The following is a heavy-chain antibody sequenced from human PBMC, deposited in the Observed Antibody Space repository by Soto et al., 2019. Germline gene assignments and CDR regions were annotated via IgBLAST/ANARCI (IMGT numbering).Heavy chain of an antibody. V-gene: IGHV3-30-3*01. J-gene: IGHJ6*02. Sequence: PGGSLRLSCAASGFTFSSYAMHWVRQAPGKGLEWVAVISYDGSNKYYADSVKGRFTISRDNSKNTLYLQMNSLRAEDTAVYYCARDIGDDYYYYGMDVWGQGTTVTVSS. CDR1: GFTFSSYA. CDR3: ARDIGDDYYYYGMDV. CDR2: ISYDGSNK. D-gene: IGHD2-15*01.